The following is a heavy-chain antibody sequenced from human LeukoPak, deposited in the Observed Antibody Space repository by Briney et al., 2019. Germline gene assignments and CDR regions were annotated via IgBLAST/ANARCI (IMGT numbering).Heavy chain of an antibody. D-gene: IGHD6-19*01. CDR3: ARQWPIGDAFDI. CDR1: GFTFSSYS. Sequence: PGGSLRLSCAASGFTFSSYSMNWVRQAPGKGLEWVSAISGSGGSTYYADSVKGRFTISRDNSKNTLYLQMNSLRAEDTAVYYCARQWPIGDAFDIWGQGTMVTVSS. CDR2: ISGSGGST. J-gene: IGHJ3*02. V-gene: IGHV3-23*01.